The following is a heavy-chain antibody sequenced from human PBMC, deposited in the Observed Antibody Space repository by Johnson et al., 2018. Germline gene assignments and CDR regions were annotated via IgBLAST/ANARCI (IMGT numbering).Heavy chain of an antibody. CDR3: TREVWDAFDM. CDR1: GFIFSDYY. V-gene: IGHV3-11*01. CDR2: ISNTGVTK. J-gene: IGHJ3*02. D-gene: IGHD2-8*01. Sequence: QVQLVQSGGGVVQPGRSLRLSCAASGFIFSDYYMAWIRQAPGKGLQWVSYISNTGVTKTYADSVEGRFTISRDNAKNSLYLEMNSLRADATAVYYCTREVWDAFDMWGQGTLVTVSS.